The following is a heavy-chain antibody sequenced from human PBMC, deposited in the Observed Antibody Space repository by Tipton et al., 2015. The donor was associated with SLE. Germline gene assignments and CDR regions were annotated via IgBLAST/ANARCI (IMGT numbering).Heavy chain of an antibody. J-gene: IGHJ6*03. CDR3: ARDSHFWSGMNYMDV. V-gene: IGHV3-33*08. D-gene: IGHD3-3*02. CDR1: GFTFSNYA. CDR2: IWHDGSNK. Sequence: SLRLSCAASGFTFSNYAMHWVRQVPGKGLQCVAVIWHDGSNKLYADSVKGRFSISRENSKDTLYLEMDSLRVEDTAVYYCARDSHFWSGMNYMDVWGKRTTVTVSS.